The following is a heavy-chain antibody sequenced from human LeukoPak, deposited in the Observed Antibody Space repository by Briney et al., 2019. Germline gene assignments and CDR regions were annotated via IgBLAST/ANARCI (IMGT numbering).Heavy chain of an antibody. V-gene: IGHV4-4*02. CDR3: ARYEEFSTGYSVSSPRHYFGH. CDR1: GDSISNSNW. CDR2: IYHSGST. D-gene: IGHD3/OR15-3a*01. Sequence: SGTLSLTCAVSGDSISNSNWWSWVRQPPGKGLEWIGEIYHSGSTNYNPSLKSRVTISVDKSKNQFSLNLSSVTAADTAVYYCARYEEFSTGYSVSSPRHYFGHWGQGALVTVSS. J-gene: IGHJ4*02.